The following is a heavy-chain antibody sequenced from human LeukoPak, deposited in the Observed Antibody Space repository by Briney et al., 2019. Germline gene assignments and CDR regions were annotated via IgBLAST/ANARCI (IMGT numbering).Heavy chain of an antibody. CDR1: GFTFSSYG. CDR3: ASQYYYDRDWFDP. D-gene: IGHD3-22*01. V-gene: IGHV3-33*01. CDR2: KWYDGSNK. J-gene: IGHJ5*02. Sequence: PGRSLRLSCAASGFTFSSYGMHWVRQAPGKGLEWVAVKWYDGSNKYYADSVKGRFTISRDNSKNTLYLQMNSLRAEDTAVYYCASQYYYDRDWFDPWGQGTLVTVSS.